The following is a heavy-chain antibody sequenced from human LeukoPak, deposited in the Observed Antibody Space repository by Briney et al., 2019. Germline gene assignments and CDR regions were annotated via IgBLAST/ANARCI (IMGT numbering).Heavy chain of an antibody. J-gene: IGHJ5*02. CDR1: GGTFSRYA. CDR3: ARERAGKTSRGWFDP. Sequence: SVKVSCKASGGTFSRYAISWVRQAPGQGLEWMGGINPIFGTANYAQKFQGRVTITTDESTSTAYMELSSLRSEDTAVYYCARERAGKTSRGWFDPWGQGTLVTVSS. CDR2: INPIFGTA. V-gene: IGHV1-69*05.